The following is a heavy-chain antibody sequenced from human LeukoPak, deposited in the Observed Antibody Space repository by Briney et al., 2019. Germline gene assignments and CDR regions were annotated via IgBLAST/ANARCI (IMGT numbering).Heavy chain of an antibody. CDR1: GFTFSSYA. D-gene: IGHD1-26*01. CDR3: AKVSSGSYLHFDY. J-gene: IGHJ4*02. Sequence: PGGSLRLSCAASGFTFSSYAMHWVRQAPGKGLEWVAVISYDGSNKYYADSVKGRFTISRDNSKNTLYLQMNSLRAEDTAVYYCAKVSSGSYLHFDYWGQGTLVTVSS. CDR2: ISYDGSNK. V-gene: IGHV3-30*18.